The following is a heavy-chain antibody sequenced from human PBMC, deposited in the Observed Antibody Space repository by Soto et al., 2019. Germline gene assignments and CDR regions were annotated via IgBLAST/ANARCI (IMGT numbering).Heavy chain of an antibody. J-gene: IGHJ5*02. CDR2: IYHSGST. Sequence: QLQLQESGSGLVKPSQTLSLTCAVSGGSISSGGYSWSWIRQPPGKGLEWIGYIYHSGSTYYNPSLKSRVTIAVDRAKNQFSLKLSSVTAADTAVYYCARGPYDRSRYNWFDPWGQGTLVTVSS. D-gene: IGHD3-22*01. CDR3: ARGPYDRSRYNWFDP. V-gene: IGHV4-30-2*01. CDR1: GGSISSGGYS.